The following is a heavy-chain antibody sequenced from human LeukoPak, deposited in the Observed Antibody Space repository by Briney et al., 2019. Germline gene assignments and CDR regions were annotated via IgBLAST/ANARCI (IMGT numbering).Heavy chain of an antibody. V-gene: IGHV4-39*07. CDR1: GGSISSSSYY. J-gene: IGHJ6*03. CDR2: IYYSGST. D-gene: IGHD2-21*02. CDR3: ARSTPHIVVVTAIPYYYYMDV. Sequence: SETLSLTCTVSGGSISSSSYYWGWIRQPPGKGLEWIGSIYYSGSTYYNPSLKSRVTISVDTSKNQFSLKLSSVTAADTAVYYCARSTPHIVVVTAIPYYYYMDVWGKGTTVTVSS.